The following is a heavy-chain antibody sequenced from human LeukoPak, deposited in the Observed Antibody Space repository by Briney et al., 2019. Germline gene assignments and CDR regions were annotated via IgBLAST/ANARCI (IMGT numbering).Heavy chain of an antibody. CDR2: INWNGGST. J-gene: IGHJ6*03. CDR1: GFTFDDYG. Sequence: GGSLRLSCAASGFTFDDYGMSWVRQAPGKGLDWVSGINWNGGSTGYADSVKGRFTISRDNAKNSLYLQMNSLRAEDTALYYCARGVDYDFWSGYYYYYYYYMDVWGKGTTVTVSS. V-gene: IGHV3-20*04. D-gene: IGHD3-3*01. CDR3: ARGVDYDFWSGYYYYYYYYMDV.